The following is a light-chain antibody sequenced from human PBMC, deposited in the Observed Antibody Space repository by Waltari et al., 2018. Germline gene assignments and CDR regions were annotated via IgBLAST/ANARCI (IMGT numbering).Light chain of an antibody. CDR3: QQLNSYPPGT. J-gene: IGKJ2*01. V-gene: IGKV1-9*01. CDR1: QDISSH. CDR2: ATF. Sequence: DIQLTQSPSFLSASVGDRVNITCRASQDISSHLAWYQQNPGKAPKLLIYATFTLQHGVPARFSGSGGGTEFTLAISSLQPEDFATYYCQQLNSYPPGTFGQGTKLVIK.